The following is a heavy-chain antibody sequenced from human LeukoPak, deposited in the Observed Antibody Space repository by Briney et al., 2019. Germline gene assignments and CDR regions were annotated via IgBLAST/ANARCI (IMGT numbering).Heavy chain of an antibody. CDR3: ARAQKGIAVD. D-gene: IGHD6-19*01. J-gene: IGHJ4*02. Sequence: GASVKVSCKASGGTFSSYAISWVRQAPGQGLEWMGGIIPIFGTANYAQKFQGRVTITTDESTSTAYMEPSSLRSEDTAVYYCARAQKGIAVDWGQGTLVTVSS. CDR2: IIPIFGTA. CDR1: GGTFSSYA. V-gene: IGHV1-69*05.